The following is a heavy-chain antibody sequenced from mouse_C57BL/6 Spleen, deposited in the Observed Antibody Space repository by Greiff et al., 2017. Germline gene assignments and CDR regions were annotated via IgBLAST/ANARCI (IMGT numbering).Heavy chain of an antibody. CDR3: ARQGDDYAYYFDY. CDR2: ISSGGSYT. J-gene: IGHJ2*01. CDR1: GFTFSSYG. D-gene: IGHD2-4*01. V-gene: IGHV5-6*01. Sequence: EVQRVESGGDLVKPGGSLKLSCAASGFTFSSYGMSWVRQTPDKRLEWVATISSGGSYTYYPDSVKGRFTISRDNAKNTLYLQMSSLKSEDTAMYYCARQGDDYAYYFDYWGQGTTLTVSS.